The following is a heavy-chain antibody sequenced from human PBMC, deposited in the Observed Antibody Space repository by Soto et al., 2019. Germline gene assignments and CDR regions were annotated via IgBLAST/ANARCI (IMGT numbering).Heavy chain of an antibody. D-gene: IGHD3-10*01. Sequence: EVQLLESGGDLIQPGGSLRLSCVASGLTFGSRAMSWVRQSPGEGLEWVSTITDTGGDAKYADSVRGRFAISRDNSKNTLYLQMSTRRAEDSAIYFCVRGSKASYPGSRIFDFWGRGTLVTVSS. V-gene: IGHV3-23*01. CDR3: VRGSKASYPGSRIFDF. J-gene: IGHJ4*02. CDR2: ITDTGGDA. CDR1: GLTFGSRA.